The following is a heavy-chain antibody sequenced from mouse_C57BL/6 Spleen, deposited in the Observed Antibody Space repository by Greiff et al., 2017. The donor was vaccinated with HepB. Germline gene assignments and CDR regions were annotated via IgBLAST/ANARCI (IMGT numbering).Heavy chain of an antibody. CDR2: INYDGSST. V-gene: IGHV5-16*01. Sequence: EVKLVESEGGLAQPGSSMKLSCTASGFTFSDYYMAWVRQVPEKGLEWVANINYDGSSTYYLDSLKSRFIISRDNAKNILYLHMSSLKSEDTATYYCARDSEFYWYFDDWGTGTTLTVSS. CDR3: ARDSEFYWYFDD. CDR1: GFTFSDYY. J-gene: IGHJ1*03.